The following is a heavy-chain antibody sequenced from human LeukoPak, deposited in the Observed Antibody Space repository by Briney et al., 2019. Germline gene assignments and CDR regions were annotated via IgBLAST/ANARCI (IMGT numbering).Heavy chain of an antibody. J-gene: IGHJ4*02. Sequence: GGSLRLSCAASGFTFSSYAMSWVRQAPGKGLEWVAVTSYDGSNKYYADSVKGRFTISRDNSKNTVYLEMNSLRAEDTAVYYCTRAYIGYYDSSGTLGYWGQGTLVTVSS. D-gene: IGHD3-22*01. CDR3: TRAYIGYYDSSGTLGY. CDR2: TSYDGSNK. V-gene: IGHV3-30-3*01. CDR1: GFTFSSYA.